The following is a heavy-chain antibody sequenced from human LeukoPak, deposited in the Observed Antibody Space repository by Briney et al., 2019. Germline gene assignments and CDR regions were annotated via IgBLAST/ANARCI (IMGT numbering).Heavy chain of an antibody. V-gene: IGHV3-7*01. Sequence: GGSLRLSCAASGFTFSSYWMSWVRQAPGKGLEWVANIKQDGSEKYYVDSVKGRFTISRDNAKNSLYLQMNSLRAEDTAVYYCAREAIVVVITSYYFDYWGQGTLVTISS. J-gene: IGHJ4*02. D-gene: IGHD3-22*01. CDR1: GFTFSSYW. CDR2: IKQDGSEK. CDR3: AREAIVVVITSYYFDY.